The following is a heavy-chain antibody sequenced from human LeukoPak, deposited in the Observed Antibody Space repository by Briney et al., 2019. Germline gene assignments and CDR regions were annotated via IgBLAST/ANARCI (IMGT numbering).Heavy chain of an antibody. CDR3: ARDSRFDYGGLY. CDR1: GGSFSGYY. CDR2: INHSGST. Sequence: PSETLSLTCAVYGGSFSGYYWSWIRQPPGKGLEWIGAINHSGSTNYNPSPKSRVTISVDTSKNQFSPKLSSVTAADTAVYYCARDSRFDYGGLYWGQGTLVTVSS. D-gene: IGHD4-23*01. V-gene: IGHV4-34*01. J-gene: IGHJ4*02.